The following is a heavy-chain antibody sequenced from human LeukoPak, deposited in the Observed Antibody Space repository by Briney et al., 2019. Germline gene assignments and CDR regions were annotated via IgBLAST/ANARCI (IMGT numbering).Heavy chain of an antibody. J-gene: IGHJ3*01. D-gene: IGHD3-22*01. Sequence: GASVKVSCKASGYTFSDFFIHWVRQAPGQGLEWMGSIDPTIGGTRNAQRFQGRVSMTRDTSMSTAYMELIRLTSGDTAVYFCAREYYDNNGRKCGFDVWGQGTVVTVSS. CDR2: IDPTIGGT. CDR1: GYTFSDFF. V-gene: IGHV1-2*02. CDR3: AREYYDNNGRKCGFDV.